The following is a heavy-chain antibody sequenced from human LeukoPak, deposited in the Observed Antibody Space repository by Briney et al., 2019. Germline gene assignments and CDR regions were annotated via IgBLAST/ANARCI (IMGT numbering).Heavy chain of an antibody. V-gene: IGHV5-51*01. J-gene: IGHJ4*02. CDR2: IYPGDSDT. D-gene: IGHD3-10*01. Sequence: GASVKISRKGSGYSFTSYWIGWVRQMPGKGLEWMGIIYPGDSDTRYSPSFQGQVTISADKSISTAYLQWSSLKASDTAMYYCARLSDGSGSYYTPIDYWGQGTLVTVSS. CDR3: ARLSDGSGSYYTPIDY. CDR1: GYSFTSYW.